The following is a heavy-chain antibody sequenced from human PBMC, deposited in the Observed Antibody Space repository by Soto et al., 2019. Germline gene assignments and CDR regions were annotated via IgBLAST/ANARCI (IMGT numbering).Heavy chain of an antibody. Sequence: GGSLRLSCAASGFTFSSYWMSWVRQAPGKGLEWVSSISSSSSYIYYADSVKGRFTISRDNAKNSLYLQMNSLRAEDTAVYYCARDLGVMYYYGMDVWGQGTTVTVSS. CDR3: ARDLGVMYYYGMDV. D-gene: IGHD3-16*01. J-gene: IGHJ6*02. CDR1: GFTFSSYW. V-gene: IGHV3-21*04. CDR2: ISSSSSYI.